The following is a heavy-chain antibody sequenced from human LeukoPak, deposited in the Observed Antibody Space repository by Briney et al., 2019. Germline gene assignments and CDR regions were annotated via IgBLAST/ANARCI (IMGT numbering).Heavy chain of an antibody. CDR2: IDSDGITT. Sequence: GGSLRLSCAASGFTFSNYWMHWVRQVPGKGLVWVSRIDSDGITTSYADSVKGRFTISRDNAKNTLCLQMNSLRVEDTAVYYCTRDRLGFDPWGQGTLVTVSS. J-gene: IGHJ5*02. V-gene: IGHV3-74*01. CDR1: GFTFSNYW. CDR3: TRDRLGFDP.